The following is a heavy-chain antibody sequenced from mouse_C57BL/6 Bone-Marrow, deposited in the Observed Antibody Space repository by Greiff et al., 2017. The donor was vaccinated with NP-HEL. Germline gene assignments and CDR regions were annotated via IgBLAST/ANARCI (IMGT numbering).Heavy chain of an antibody. J-gene: IGHJ4*01. CDR2: ISYDGSN. V-gene: IGHV3-6*01. CDR3: AREGDPH. CDR1: GYSITSGYY. Sequence: VQLKESGPGLVKPSQSLSLTCSVTGYSITSGYYWNWIRQFPGNKLEWMGYISYDGSNNYNPSLKNRISITRDTSKNQFFLKLNSVTTEDTATYYCAREGDPHWSQGTSVTVSS. D-gene: IGHD3-3*01.